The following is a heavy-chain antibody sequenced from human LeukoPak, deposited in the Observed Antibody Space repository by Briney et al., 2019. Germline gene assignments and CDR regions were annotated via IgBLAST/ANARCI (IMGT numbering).Heavy chain of an antibody. D-gene: IGHD1-26*01. V-gene: IGHV3-64*01. CDR1: GFTFSSYA. CDR3: ARVGTGGTYLPWGAFDL. J-gene: IGHJ3*01. Sequence: GGSLRLSCAASGFTFSSYAMHWVRQAPGKGLEYVSVISSNGASTYYANSVKGRFTISRDNSKNTLYLQMGSLRTEDMAVYSCARVGTGGTYLPWGAFDLWGQGTMVTVSS. CDR2: ISSNGAST.